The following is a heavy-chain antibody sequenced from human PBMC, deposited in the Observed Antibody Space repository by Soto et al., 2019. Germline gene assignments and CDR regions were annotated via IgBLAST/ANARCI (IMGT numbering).Heavy chain of an antibody. J-gene: IGHJ4*02. CDR3: PHSRYSRSSFDY. D-gene: IGHD6-6*01. CDR1: GFSLTSNDVG. Sequence: SGPTLVNPTQTLTLTCTFSGFSLTSNDVGVGWIRQPPGKALEWLALIYWDDDKRYSPSLKSRLTITKDTSKNQVVLRMTNMDPVDTATYYCPHSRYSRSSFDYWGQGTLVTVSS. V-gene: IGHV2-5*02. CDR2: IYWDDDK.